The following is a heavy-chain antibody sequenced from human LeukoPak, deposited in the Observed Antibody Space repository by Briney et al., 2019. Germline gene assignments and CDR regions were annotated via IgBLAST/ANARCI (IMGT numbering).Heavy chain of an antibody. Sequence: GGSLRLSCAASGFSFRSYWMHWVRQAPGEGLVWVSRTDEYGSITDYADSVKDRFTISRDNAKNTLYLQMNSLRAEDTAVYYCAKVQAVAAYFDYWGQGTLVTVSS. J-gene: IGHJ4*02. CDR2: TDEYGSIT. D-gene: IGHD6-19*01. CDR1: GFSFRSYW. V-gene: IGHV3-74*01. CDR3: AKVQAVAAYFDY.